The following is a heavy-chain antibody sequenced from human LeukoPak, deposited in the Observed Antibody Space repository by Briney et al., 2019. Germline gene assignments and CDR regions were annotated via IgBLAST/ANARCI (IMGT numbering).Heavy chain of an antibody. D-gene: IGHD3-22*01. CDR1: GRPISTYY. Sequence: SETLSLTCTVSGRPISTYYWRWIRQPPGKRLEWIGYVSYSGGTNSNPSLKSRVTISVDTAKNQFSLKLTSVTAADTALYYCARADDRSGYFGGRFDSWGQGTLVTVSS. J-gene: IGHJ5*01. CDR3: ARADDRSGYFGGRFDS. V-gene: IGHV4-59*01. CDR2: VSYSGGT.